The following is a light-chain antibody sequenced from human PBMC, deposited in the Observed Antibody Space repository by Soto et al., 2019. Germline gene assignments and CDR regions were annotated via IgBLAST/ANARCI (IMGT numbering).Light chain of an antibody. CDR2: DTS. V-gene: IGKV3-15*01. J-gene: IGKJ5*01. Sequence: VISLSPGTVSMHQGERATLTCRPSPSVSIHFAWYQQKPGQPPRLLIYDTSTRATGIPARFSGSGSGTEFTLTISSLYSEDFAIYYCQEYRTWPPIRFAQRIWLEI. CDR3: QEYRTWPPIR. CDR1: PSVSIH.